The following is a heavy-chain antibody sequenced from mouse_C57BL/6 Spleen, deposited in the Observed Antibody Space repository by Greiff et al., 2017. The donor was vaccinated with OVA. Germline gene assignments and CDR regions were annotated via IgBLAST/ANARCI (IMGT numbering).Heavy chain of an antibody. Sequence: VQLQQPGAELVKPGASVKMSCKASGYTFTSYWITWVKQRPGQGLEWIGDIYPGSGSTNYNEKFKSKATLTVDTSSITAYMQLSSLTSEDSAVYYCAKRGYGKGAMDYWGQGTSVTVSS. CDR3: AKRGYGKGAMDY. V-gene: IGHV1-55*01. CDR2: IYPGSGST. J-gene: IGHJ4*01. CDR1: GYTFTSYW. D-gene: IGHD2-1*01.